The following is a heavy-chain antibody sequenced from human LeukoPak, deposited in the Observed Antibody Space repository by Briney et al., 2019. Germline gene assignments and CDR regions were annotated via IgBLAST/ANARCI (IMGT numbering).Heavy chain of an antibody. J-gene: IGHJ4*02. D-gene: IGHD6-19*01. CDR1: GYVFTSVG. CDR2: ISPYNGNT. Sequence: EASVKVSCKASGYVFTSVGITWVRQAPGQGLEWMGWISPYNGNTRYVQKLQGRVTMTTDTSTSTAYMELRSLRFDDTAVYYCARAGSGSGWYFDYWGQGTLVTVSS. CDR3: ARAGSGSGWYFDY. V-gene: IGHV1-18*01.